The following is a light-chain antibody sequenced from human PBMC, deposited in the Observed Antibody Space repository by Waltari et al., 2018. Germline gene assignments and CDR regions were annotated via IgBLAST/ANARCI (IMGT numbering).Light chain of an antibody. CDR1: SSDVGGFKY. CDR2: DVS. Sequence: QSALTQPASVSGSPGQSITISCTGTSSDVGGFKYVSWYQQHPGKAPKLMIYDVSKRPSGVSNRFSGSKSGNTASLTISGLQAEDEADYYCSSYSTSTTLGVFGTGTKVTVL. J-gene: IGLJ1*01. V-gene: IGLV2-14*01. CDR3: SSYSTSTTLGV.